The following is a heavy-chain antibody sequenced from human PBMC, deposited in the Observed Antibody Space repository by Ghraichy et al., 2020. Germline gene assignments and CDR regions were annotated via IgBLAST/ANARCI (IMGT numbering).Heavy chain of an antibody. CDR3: ARHAKKVGAYDY. D-gene: IGHD1-26*01. CDR2: IYYSGST. CDR1: GGSISSYY. V-gene: IGHV4-59*08. Sequence: SETLSLTCTVSGGSISSYYWSWIRQPPGKGLEWIGYIYYSGSTNYNPSLKSRVTISVDTSKNQFSLKLSSVTAADTAVYYCARHAKKVGAYDYWGQGTLVTVSS. J-gene: IGHJ4*02.